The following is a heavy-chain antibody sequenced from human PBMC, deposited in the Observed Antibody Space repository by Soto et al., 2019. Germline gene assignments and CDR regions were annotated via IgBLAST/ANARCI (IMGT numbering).Heavy chain of an antibody. D-gene: IGHD3-16*01. V-gene: IGHV3-23*01. J-gene: IGHJ4*02. CDR2: ISGSGAGT. CDR3: AKELIEGGGSYYGVVDH. CDR1: GFTFDNYA. Sequence: EVHLLESGGGLVQPGGSLRLSCTASGFTFDNYAMTWVRQAPGKGLEWVSAISGSGAGTYYADSVKGRFAISRDNSKNTLYLQMNSLGAEDTAFYYWAKELIEGGGSYYGVVDHWGQGTLVTVSS.